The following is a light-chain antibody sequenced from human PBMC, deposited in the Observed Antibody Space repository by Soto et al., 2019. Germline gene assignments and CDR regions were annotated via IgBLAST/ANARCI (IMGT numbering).Light chain of an antibody. J-gene: IGKJ1*01. CDR3: QQYDSYWT. CDR2: DVS. Sequence: DIQMTQYPSTLSGSVGDRVTITCRASQTISSWLAWYQQKPGKAPKLLIYDVSSLESGVPPRFSGSGSGTDFTLTISGLQPDDFATYYCQQYDSYWTFGQGTKVDIK. V-gene: IGKV1-5*01. CDR1: QTISSW.